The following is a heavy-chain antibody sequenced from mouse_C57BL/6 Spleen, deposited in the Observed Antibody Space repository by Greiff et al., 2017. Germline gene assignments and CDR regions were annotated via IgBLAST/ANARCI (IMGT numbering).Heavy chain of an antibody. D-gene: IGHD2-3*01. Sequence: EVQLQQSGPGLVKPSQSLSLTCSVTGYSITSGYYWNWIRQFPGNKLEWMGYISYDGSNNYNPSLNNRISITLDTSKNQFFLKLNSVTTEDTATYYCAREDDPTPCDYWGQGTTLTVSS. J-gene: IGHJ2*01. CDR3: AREDDPTPCDY. CDR2: ISYDGSN. V-gene: IGHV3-6*01. CDR1: GYSITSGYY.